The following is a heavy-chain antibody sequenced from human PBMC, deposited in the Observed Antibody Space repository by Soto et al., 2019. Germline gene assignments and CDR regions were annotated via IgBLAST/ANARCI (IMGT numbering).Heavy chain of an antibody. D-gene: IGHD1-1*01. Sequence: SETLSLTCTVSGGSISSGDYYWSWIRQPPGKGLEWIGYIYYSGSTYYNPSLKSRVTISVDTSKNQFSLKLSSVTAADTAVYYCAREPTINDAFDIWGQGTMVTVSS. CDR1: GGSISSGDYY. V-gene: IGHV4-30-4*01. CDR2: IYYSGST. J-gene: IGHJ3*02. CDR3: AREPTINDAFDI.